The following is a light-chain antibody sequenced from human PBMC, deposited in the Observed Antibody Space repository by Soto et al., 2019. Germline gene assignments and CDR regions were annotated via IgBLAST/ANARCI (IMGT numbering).Light chain of an antibody. V-gene: IGKV1-12*01. Sequence: SXAGRVTSTXXASQDITRWLAWYQQKPGKAPKLLIYGASSLQSGVPSRFSGSGSETGFTLTISSLEPEDSATYYCQQTNTCPLTFGGGTKVDIK. CDR2: GAS. CDR3: QQTNTCPLT. CDR1: QDITRW. J-gene: IGKJ4*01.